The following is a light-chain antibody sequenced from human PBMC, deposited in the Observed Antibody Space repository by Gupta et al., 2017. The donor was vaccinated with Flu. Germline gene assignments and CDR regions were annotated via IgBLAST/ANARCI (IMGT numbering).Light chain of an antibody. V-gene: IGLV2-14*01. CDR1: SSDIGSYDY. CDR3: SSYSATGALAL. CDR2: DVS. Sequence: QSALTQPPSVSGSPGQSINIPSTGTSSDIGSYDYVSWYQQSPGKAPKLMIYDVSNRPSGISDRFSGSKSGNTASLTISGLQAEDEADYYCSSYSATGALALFGGGTKVTVL. J-gene: IGLJ2*01.